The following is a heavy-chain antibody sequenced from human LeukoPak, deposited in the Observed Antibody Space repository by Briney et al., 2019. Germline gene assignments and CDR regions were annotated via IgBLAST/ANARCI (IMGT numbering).Heavy chain of an antibody. CDR3: ARDPYSGSYGADYYYYMDV. Sequence: KSGGSLRLSCAASGFTFSSYNMNWVRQTPGQGLEWVSSITSGSSHIYYADSVKGRFTISRDNAKGSLYLQMNSLRAEDTAVYYCARDPYSGSYGADYYYYMDVWGKGTTVTISS. J-gene: IGHJ6*03. CDR2: ITSGSSHI. D-gene: IGHD1-26*01. V-gene: IGHV3-21*01. CDR1: GFTFSSYN.